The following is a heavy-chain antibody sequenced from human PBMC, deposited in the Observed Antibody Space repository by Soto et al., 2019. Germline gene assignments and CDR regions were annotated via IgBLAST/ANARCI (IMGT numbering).Heavy chain of an antibody. Sequence: PGGSLRLSCAASGFTFSSYGMHWVRQAPGKGLEWVAVIWYDGSNKYYADSVKGRFTISRDNSKNTLYLQMNSLRAEDTAVYYCARLLPHYYDSSGPWNWFDPWGQGTLVTVSS. CDR2: IWYDGSNK. V-gene: IGHV3-33*01. CDR1: GFTFSSYG. J-gene: IGHJ5*02. CDR3: ARLLPHYYDSSGPWNWFDP. D-gene: IGHD3-22*01.